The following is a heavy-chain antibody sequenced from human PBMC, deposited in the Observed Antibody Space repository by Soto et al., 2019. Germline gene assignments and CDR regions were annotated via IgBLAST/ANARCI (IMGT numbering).Heavy chain of an antibody. J-gene: IGHJ1*01. V-gene: IGHV1-46*01. CDR1: GYTFTSYY. Sequence: GASVKVSCKASGYTFTSYYMHWVRQAPGQGLEWMGIINPSGGSTSYAQKFQGRVTMTRDTSTSTVYMELSGLRSEDTAVYYCARADWGGNSRSPLQHWGQGTLVTVAS. CDR3: ARADWGGNSRSPLQH. CDR2: INPSGGST. D-gene: IGHD7-27*01.